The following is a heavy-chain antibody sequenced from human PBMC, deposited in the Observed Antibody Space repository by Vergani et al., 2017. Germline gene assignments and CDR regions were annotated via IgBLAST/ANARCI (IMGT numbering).Heavy chain of an antibody. D-gene: IGHD1-1*01. J-gene: IGHJ6*03. CDR1: GFTFSSYA. CDR3: ASSDARLERRDYYCYYMDV. Sequence: EVQLLESGGGLVQPGGSLRLSCAASGFTFSSYAMSWVRQAPGKGLEWVSAISGSGGSTYYADSVKGRFTISRDNFKNTLYLQMNSLRAEDTAVYYCASSDARLERRDYYCYYMDVWGKGSTVTVSS. V-gene: IGHV3-23*01. CDR2: ISGSGGST.